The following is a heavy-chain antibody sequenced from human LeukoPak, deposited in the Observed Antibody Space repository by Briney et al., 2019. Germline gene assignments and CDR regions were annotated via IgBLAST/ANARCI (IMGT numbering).Heavy chain of an antibody. V-gene: IGHV1-8*03. D-gene: IGHD3-10*01. J-gene: IGHJ6*03. Sequence: ASVKVSCKASGYTFTGYYMHWVRQATGQGLEWMGWMNPNSGNTGYAQKFQGRVTITRNTSISTAYMELSSLRSEDTAVYYCARGARITMVRGVINYYYYYMDVWGKGTTVTVSS. CDR2: MNPNSGNT. CDR3: ARGARITMVRGVINYYYYYMDV. CDR1: GYTFTGYY.